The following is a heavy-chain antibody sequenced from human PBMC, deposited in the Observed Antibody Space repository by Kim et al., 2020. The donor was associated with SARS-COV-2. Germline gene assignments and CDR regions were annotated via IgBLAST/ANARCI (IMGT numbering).Heavy chain of an antibody. V-gene: IGHV3-33*06. CDR3: AKGSELDY. J-gene: IGHJ4*02. CDR2: GSNK. Sequence: GSNKYYADSVKGRFTISRDNSKNTLYLQMNSLRAEDTAVYYCAKGSELDYWGQGTLVTVSS.